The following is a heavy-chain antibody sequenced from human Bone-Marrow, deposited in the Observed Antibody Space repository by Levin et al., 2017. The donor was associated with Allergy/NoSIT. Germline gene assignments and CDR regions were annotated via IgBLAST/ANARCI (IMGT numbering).Heavy chain of an antibody. Sequence: GESLKISCKTSGYTFTSFDINWVRQATGQGLEWMGWMYPNSDNAGYAQKFQGRVTMTRNTSISTAYMDLTSLRSDDTPIYYCARGELGSGELVAYWGQGTLVTVSS. CDR3: ARGELGSGELVAY. CDR1: GYTFTSFD. CDR2: MYPNSDNA. D-gene: IGHD6-19*01. J-gene: IGHJ4*02. V-gene: IGHV1-8*01.